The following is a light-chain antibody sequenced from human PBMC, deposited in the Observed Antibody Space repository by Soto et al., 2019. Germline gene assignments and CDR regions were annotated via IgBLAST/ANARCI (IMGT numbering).Light chain of an antibody. Sequence: ELVLTQSPGTLSLSPGERATLSCRASQSVSSSYFAWYQQKPGQAPRLLIYGASSRATGIPDRFSGSGSGTDFTLTISRLEPEDFAVYYCQQYGSSPVFGQGTRLEIK. CDR2: GAS. CDR1: QSVSSSY. J-gene: IGKJ5*01. V-gene: IGKV3-20*01. CDR3: QQYGSSPV.